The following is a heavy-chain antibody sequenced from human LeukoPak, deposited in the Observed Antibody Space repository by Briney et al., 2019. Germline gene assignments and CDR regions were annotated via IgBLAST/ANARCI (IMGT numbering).Heavy chain of an antibody. CDR1: GFTVSSNY. D-gene: IGHD5-24*01. Sequence: GGSLRLSCAASGFTVSSNYMSWVRQDPGQGLEWVSVIYSGGSTYYADSVKGRFTISRDNSKNTLYLQMNSLRAEDTAVYYCARGRDGYNLAFDYWGQGTLVTVSS. CDR2: IYSGGST. V-gene: IGHV3-66*01. J-gene: IGHJ4*02. CDR3: ARGRDGYNLAFDY.